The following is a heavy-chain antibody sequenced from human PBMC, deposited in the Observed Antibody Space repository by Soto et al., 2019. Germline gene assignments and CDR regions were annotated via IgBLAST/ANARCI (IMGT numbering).Heavy chain of an antibody. V-gene: IGHV3-23*01. D-gene: IGHD6-25*01. CDR3: AKGTGSGLGYYYYYMDV. CDR2: ISGSGGST. J-gene: IGHJ6*03. CDR1: GFTFSSYA. Sequence: GETLKISCAASGFTFSSYAMSWVRQAPGKGLEWVSAISGSGGSTYYADSVKGRFTISRDNSKNTLYLQMNSLRAEDTAVYYCAKGTGSGLGYYYYYMDVWGKGTTVTVSS.